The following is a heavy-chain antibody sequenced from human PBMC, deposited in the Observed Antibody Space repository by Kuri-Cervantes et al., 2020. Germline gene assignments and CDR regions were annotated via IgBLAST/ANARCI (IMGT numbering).Heavy chain of an antibody. CDR3: SRDEE. CDR1: GFTFNNYW. J-gene: IGHJ4*02. V-gene: IGHV3-7*03. Sequence: GESLKISCAASGFTFNNYWMSWVRQAPGKGLEWVANIKQDGSEKYYVDSVKGRFTISRDFAKNSLYLQMNNLRVEDTAMYYCSRDEEWGQGTLVTVSS. CDR2: IKQDGSEK.